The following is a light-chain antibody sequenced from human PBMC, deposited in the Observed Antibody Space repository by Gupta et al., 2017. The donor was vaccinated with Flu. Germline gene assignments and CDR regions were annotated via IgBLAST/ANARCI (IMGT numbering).Light chain of an antibody. CDR2: EVS. V-gene: IGLV2-14*01. J-gene: IGLJ2*01. Sequence: QSALTQPASVSGSPGESIAISCTGTSSDIGGYDYVSWYQQHPGNAPKLMLFEVSRRPAGISDRFSGSRSGNTASLTISGLLAEDEAFYYCSSYTNANTVVVVGGGT. CDR3: SSYTNANTVVV. CDR1: SSDIGGYDY.